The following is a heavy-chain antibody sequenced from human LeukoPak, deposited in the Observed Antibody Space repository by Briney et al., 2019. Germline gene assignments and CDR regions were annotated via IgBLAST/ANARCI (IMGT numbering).Heavy chain of an antibody. D-gene: IGHD2-15*01. J-gene: IGHJ5*02. V-gene: IGHV1-18*01. Sequence: ASVKVSCKASGYTFTSYGISWVRQDPGQGLEWMGWISAYNGNTNYAQKLQGRVTMTTDTSTSTAYMELRSLRSDDTAVYYCARDYCSGGSCYSAWFDPWGQGTLVTVSS. CDR1: GYTFTSYG. CDR2: ISAYNGNT. CDR3: ARDYCSGGSCYSAWFDP.